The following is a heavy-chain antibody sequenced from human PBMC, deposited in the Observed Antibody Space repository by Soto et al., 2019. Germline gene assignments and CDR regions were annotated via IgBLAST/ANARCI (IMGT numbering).Heavy chain of an antibody. CDR3: ARSPELDQLSFDY. Sequence: LETLSLTCTVSGGSISSYYWSWIRQPPGKGLEWIGYIYYSGSTNYNPSLKSRVTISVDTSKNQFSLKLSSVTAADTAVYYCARSPELDQLSFDYWGQGTLVTVSS. V-gene: IGHV4-59*01. D-gene: IGHD2-2*01. J-gene: IGHJ4*02. CDR2: IYYSGST. CDR1: GGSISSYY.